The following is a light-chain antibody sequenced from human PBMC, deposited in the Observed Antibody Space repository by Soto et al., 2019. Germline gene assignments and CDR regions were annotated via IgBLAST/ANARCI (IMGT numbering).Light chain of an antibody. CDR1: SSNIGRNF. V-gene: IGLV1-47*01. CDR2: RND. J-gene: IGLJ2*01. CDR3: AAWDDSLSGPL. Sequence: QSVLTQPTSASGTPGQKLSISCSGSSSNIGRNFVYWYQQLPGAAPKLLIDRNDQRPSGVPDRFSGSKSGASASLATSGLRSEDEAEYYCAAWDDSLSGPLFGGGTKLTVL.